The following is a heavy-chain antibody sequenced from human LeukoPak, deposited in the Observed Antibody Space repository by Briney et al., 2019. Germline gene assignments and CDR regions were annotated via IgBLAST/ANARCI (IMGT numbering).Heavy chain of an antibody. CDR2: IIPIFGTA. Sequence: SVKVSCKASGGTFSSYAISWVRQAPGQGLEWMGGIIPIFGTANYAQKFQGRVTITADKSTSTAYMELSSLRSEDTAVYYCARDRWGSPLGYYYYMDVWGKGTTVTVSS. CDR3: ARDRWGSPLGYYYYMDV. V-gene: IGHV1-69*06. D-gene: IGHD1-26*01. CDR1: GGTFSSYA. J-gene: IGHJ6*03.